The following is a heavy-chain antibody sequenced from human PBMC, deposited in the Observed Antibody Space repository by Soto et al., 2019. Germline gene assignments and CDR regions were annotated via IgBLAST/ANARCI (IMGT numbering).Heavy chain of an antibody. CDR1: GFSFSSYS. D-gene: IGHD2-15*01. CDR3: ARGYTGYCSGGTCYWFDP. Sequence: EVQLVESGGGLVKPGGSLRLSCAASGFSFSSYSMNWVRQAPGKGLEWVSSISSSDGHINYADSVKGRFTISRDNAKKSLYLQMNSLRAEDTAVYYCARGYTGYCSGGTCYWFDPWGQGTLVTVSS. CDR2: ISSSDGHI. V-gene: IGHV3-21*01. J-gene: IGHJ5*02.